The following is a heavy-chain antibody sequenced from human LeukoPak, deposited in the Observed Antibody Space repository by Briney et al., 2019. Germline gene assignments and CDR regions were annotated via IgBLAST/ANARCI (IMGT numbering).Heavy chain of an antibody. Sequence: GASVKVSCKASGYTFTSYGISWVRQAPGQGLEWMGWISAYNGNTNYAQKLQGRVTMTTNTSTSTAYMELRSLRSDDTAVYYCARGNSILRYFDWLLQEDDYWGQGTLVTVSS. D-gene: IGHD3-9*01. V-gene: IGHV1-18*01. CDR1: GYTFTSYG. CDR3: ARGNSILRYFDWLLQEDDY. J-gene: IGHJ4*02. CDR2: ISAYNGNT.